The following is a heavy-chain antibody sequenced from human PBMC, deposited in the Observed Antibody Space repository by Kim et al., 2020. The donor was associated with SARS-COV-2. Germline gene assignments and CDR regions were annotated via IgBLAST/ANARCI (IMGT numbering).Heavy chain of an antibody. CDR2: IYTSGST. CDR1: GGSISNYY. CDR3: AREIQNCSSTSCYWVYYYYYMDV. Sequence: SETLSLTCTVSGGSISNYYWSWIRQPAGKGLEWIGRIYTSGSTNYNPSLKSRVTMSVDTSKNQFSLKLSSVTAADTAVYYCAREIQNCSSTSCYWVYYYYYMDVWSKVTTVTVSS. J-gene: IGHJ6*03. V-gene: IGHV4-4*07. D-gene: IGHD2-2*01.